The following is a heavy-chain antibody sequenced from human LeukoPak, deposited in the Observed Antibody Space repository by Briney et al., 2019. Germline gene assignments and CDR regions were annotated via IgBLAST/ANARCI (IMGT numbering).Heavy chain of an antibody. CDR3: AKTHYYDSSGYYPVYFDY. J-gene: IGHJ4*02. CDR2: ISGSGGST. V-gene: IGHV3-23*01. Sequence: GGSLRLSCAASGFTFSSYAMSWVRQAPGKGLEWVSPISGSGGSTYYADSVKGRFTISRDNSKSTLYLHMNSLRAEDTAAYYCAKTHYYDSSGYYPVYFDYWGQGTLVTVSS. CDR1: GFTFSSYA. D-gene: IGHD3-22*01.